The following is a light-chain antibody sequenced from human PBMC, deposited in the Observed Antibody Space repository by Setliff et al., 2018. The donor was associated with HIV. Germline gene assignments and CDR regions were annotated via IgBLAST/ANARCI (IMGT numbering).Light chain of an antibody. CDR2: EVT. Sequence: QSALTQPPSASGSPGQSVTISCTGTISDVGGYNYVSWYQQQPGKAPKLLLYEVTRRPSGVPDRFSGSKSGNTASLTVSRLQAEDEADYYCSSYAGGNNILRFGGGTK. CDR3: SSYAGGNNILR. J-gene: IGLJ2*01. V-gene: IGLV2-8*01. CDR1: ISDVGGYNY.